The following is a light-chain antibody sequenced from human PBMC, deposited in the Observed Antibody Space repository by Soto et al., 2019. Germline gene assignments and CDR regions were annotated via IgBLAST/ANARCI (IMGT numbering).Light chain of an antibody. CDR2: GAS. CDR1: QSVSSN. V-gene: IGKV3-15*01. CDR3: QQYNKWPPYT. Sequence: EIVMTQSPATLSVSPGERATLSCRASQSVSSNLAWYQQQPGQAPRLLIYGASTRATGIPARFSVSVSGTEFTLTISSLQSEDFAVYYCQQYNKWPPYTFGQGTKLEIK. J-gene: IGKJ2*01.